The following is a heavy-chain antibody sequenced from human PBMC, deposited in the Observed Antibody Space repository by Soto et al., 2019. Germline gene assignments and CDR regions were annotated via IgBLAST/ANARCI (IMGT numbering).Heavy chain of an antibody. CDR1: GGSITSHY. J-gene: IGHJ6*02. Sequence: SETLSLTCSVSGGSITSHYCSWFRQPPGKGLEWIGYINHSGLTSYNPSLKSRVTMSVDTSKNHFSLKVNSVTAADTAMYYCARHGSPVEQQLKGHYYYYGMDVWGQGTTVTVSS. CDR2: INHSGLT. V-gene: IGHV4-59*08. CDR3: ARHGSPVEQQLKGHYYYYGMDV. D-gene: IGHD6-13*01.